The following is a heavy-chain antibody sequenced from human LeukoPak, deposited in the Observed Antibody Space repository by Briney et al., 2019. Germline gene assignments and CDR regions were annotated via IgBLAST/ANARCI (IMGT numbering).Heavy chain of an antibody. V-gene: IGHV1-2*06. Sequence: ASVKVSCKASGYTFTGYYMHWVRQAPGQGLEWMGRINPNSGGTNYAQKFQGRVTMTRDTSISTAYKELSRLRSDDTAVYYCASAKYYDSSGYLAGCFDYWGQGTLVTVSS. CDR2: INPNSGGT. J-gene: IGHJ4*02. CDR3: ASAKYYDSSGYLAGCFDY. D-gene: IGHD3-22*01. CDR1: GYTFTGYY.